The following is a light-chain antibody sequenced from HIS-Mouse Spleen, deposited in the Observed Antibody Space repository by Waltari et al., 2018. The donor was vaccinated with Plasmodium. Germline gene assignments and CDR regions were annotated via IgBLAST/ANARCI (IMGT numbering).Light chain of an antibody. CDR2: YYSDSDK. CDR3: MIWPSNASGV. V-gene: IGLV5-37*01. J-gene: IGLJ3*02. CDR1: SAINVGSYN. Sequence: QPVLTQPPSSSASPGDSARLTCPLPSAINVGSYNIYWYLSTPGSPPRYLLFYYSDSDKGQGSGVPSRFSGSKDASANTGILLISGLQSEDEADYYCMIWPSNASGVFGGGTKLTVL.